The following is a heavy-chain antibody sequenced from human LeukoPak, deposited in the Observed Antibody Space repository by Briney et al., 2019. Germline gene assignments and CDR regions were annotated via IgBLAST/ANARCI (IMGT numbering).Heavy chain of an antibody. Sequence: SGGSLRLSCAASGFTFSRYAMSWVRQAPGKGLEWVSGIGGSGANTYYADSVKGRFTISRDNSKNTVYLQMNSLRAEDTAVYYCARVTPTTQLRYFDWLPQPYYYYYGMDVWGQGTTVTVSS. CDR2: IGGSGANT. CDR1: GFTFSRYA. D-gene: IGHD3-9*01. V-gene: IGHV3-23*01. CDR3: ARVTPTTQLRYFDWLPQPYYYYYGMDV. J-gene: IGHJ6*02.